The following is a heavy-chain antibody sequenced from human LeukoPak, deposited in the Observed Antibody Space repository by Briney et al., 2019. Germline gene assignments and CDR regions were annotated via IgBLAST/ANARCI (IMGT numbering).Heavy chain of an antibody. CDR3: ARHFAERVVSAAISGPHYYYYMDV. CDR2: IYPGDSKT. V-gene: IGHV5-51*01. J-gene: IGHJ6*03. Sequence: GESLKISCKGSGYRFTSNWIGWVRQMPGKGLEWMGIIYPGDSKTIYSPSFQGQVTISADKSISTAYLQWGSLKASDTAMYYCARHFAERVVSAAISGPHYYYYMDVWGKGTTVTVSS. D-gene: IGHD2-2*02. CDR1: GYRFTSNW.